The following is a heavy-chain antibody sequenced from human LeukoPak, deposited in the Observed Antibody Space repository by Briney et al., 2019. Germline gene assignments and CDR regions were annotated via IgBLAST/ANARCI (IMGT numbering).Heavy chain of an antibody. CDR1: GGSISSGGHY. D-gene: IGHD3-22*01. CDR2: IYYSGST. J-gene: IGHJ4*02. Sequence: SQTLSLTCTVSGGSISSGGHYWSWIRQHPGKGLEWIGYIYYSGSTYYNPSLKSRVTISVDTSKNQFSLKLSSVTAADTAVYYCARDRHGYLVYWGQGTLVTVSS. V-gene: IGHV4-31*03. CDR3: ARDRHGYLVY.